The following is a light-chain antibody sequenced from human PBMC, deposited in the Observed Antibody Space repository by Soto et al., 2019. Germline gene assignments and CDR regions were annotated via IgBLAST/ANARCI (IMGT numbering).Light chain of an antibody. V-gene: IGKV4-1*01. CDR1: QSVLYSSINKNF. Sequence: DIVMTQSPDSLAVSLAERATINCKSSQSVLYSSINKNFLVWYQQKPGQPPKLLFYSASTRESGIPDGFSRSGSATDFPLTKSSLQAEDVAVYYYQQYYSAPWTFGQGTKVEIK. CDR3: QQYYSAPWT. J-gene: IGKJ1*01. CDR2: SAS.